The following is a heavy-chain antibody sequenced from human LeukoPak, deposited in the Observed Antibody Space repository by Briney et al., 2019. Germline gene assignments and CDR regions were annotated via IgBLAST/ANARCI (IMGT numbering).Heavy chain of an antibody. V-gene: IGHV4-59*08. J-gene: IGHJ4*02. CDR3: ARHVGPGYSYGSDN. CDR2: ISYSGST. D-gene: IGHD5-18*01. Sequence: SETLSLTCTVSGGSIRRHYWSWIRQAPGKGLEWIAYISYSGSTNYNPSLKSRVTISVDTSKNQFSLKLSSVTAADTAVFYCARHVGPGYSYGSDNWGQGTLVTVSS. CDR1: GGSIRRHY.